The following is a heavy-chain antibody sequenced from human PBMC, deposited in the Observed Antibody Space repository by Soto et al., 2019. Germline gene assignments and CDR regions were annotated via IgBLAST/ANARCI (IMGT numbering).Heavy chain of an antibody. D-gene: IGHD3-22*01. CDR3: AVYYYDSSGYYPGGAFDI. CDR2: IYYSGST. J-gene: IGHJ3*02. V-gene: IGHV4-31*03. Sequence: LSLTCTVSGGSISSGGYYWSWIRQHPGKGLEWIGYIYYSGSTYYNPSLKSRVTISVDTSKNQFSLKLSSVTAADTAVYYCAVYYYDSSGYYPGGAFDIWGQGTMVTVSS. CDR1: GGSISSGGYY.